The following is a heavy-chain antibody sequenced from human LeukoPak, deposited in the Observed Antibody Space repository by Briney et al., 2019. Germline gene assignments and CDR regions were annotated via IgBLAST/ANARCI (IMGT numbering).Heavy chain of an antibody. Sequence: SETLSLTCAVYGGSFSGYYWSWIRQPPGKGLEWIGEINHSGSTNYNPSFKSRVTISVDTSKNQFSLKLSSVTAADTAVYYCARGREDIVVVVAASNYYYYYGMDVWGQGTTVTVSS. J-gene: IGHJ6*02. CDR3: ARGREDIVVVVAASNYYYYYGMDV. D-gene: IGHD2-15*01. CDR1: GGSFSGYY. V-gene: IGHV4-34*01. CDR2: INHSGST.